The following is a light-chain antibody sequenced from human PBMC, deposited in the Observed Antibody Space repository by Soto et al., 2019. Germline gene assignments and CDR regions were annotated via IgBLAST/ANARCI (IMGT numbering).Light chain of an antibody. Sequence: QSALTQPASVSGSPGQSITISCTGNSSDVGGYNYVSWYQQHPGKAPKLMIYDVSNRPSGVSNRFSGSQSGNTASLTISGLQAEDEADYYCSSYTSSSTLYVFGTGTKVTVL. CDR1: SSDVGGYNY. CDR2: DVS. CDR3: SSYTSSSTLYV. J-gene: IGLJ1*01. V-gene: IGLV2-14*01.